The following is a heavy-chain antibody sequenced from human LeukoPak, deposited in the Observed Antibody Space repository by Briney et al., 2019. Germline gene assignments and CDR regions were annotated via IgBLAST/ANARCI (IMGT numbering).Heavy chain of an antibody. CDR3: ARGTAWSPLDFDH. Sequence: QPGGSLRLSCAASGLSFGSYAMNWVRQAPGKGLEWVTAISGGGGSTSYADSVKGRFTISRDNSKNTLNMQMTSLRAEDTAVYYCARGTAWSPLDFDHWGQGIPVTVSS. CDR2: ISGGGGST. D-gene: IGHD2-21*02. J-gene: IGHJ4*02. CDR1: GLSFGSYA. V-gene: IGHV3-23*01.